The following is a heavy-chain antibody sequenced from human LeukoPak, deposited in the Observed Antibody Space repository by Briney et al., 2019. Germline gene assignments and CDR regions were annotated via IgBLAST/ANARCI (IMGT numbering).Heavy chain of an antibody. CDR2: IFYSGST. CDR3: ARRGAGTTPYFDY. V-gene: IGHV4-59*08. CDR1: GGSISTYY. Sequence: SETLSLTCTVSGGSISTYYWSWIRQPPGKGLEWIGYIFYSGSTNYNPSLKSRVTISVDTSKNQFSLKLRSVTAADTAVYYCARRGAGTTPYFDYWGQGTLVTVSS. J-gene: IGHJ4*02. D-gene: IGHD1-1*01.